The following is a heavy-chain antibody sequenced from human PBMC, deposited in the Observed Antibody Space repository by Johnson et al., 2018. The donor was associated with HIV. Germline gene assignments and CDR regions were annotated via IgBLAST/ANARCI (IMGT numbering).Heavy chain of an antibody. CDR2: IRYDGSNK. Sequence: QEKLVESGGGVVQPGRSLRLSCAASGFTFSSYGMHWVRQAPGKGLEWVAFIRYDGSNKYYADSVKGRFTISRDNSKNTLYLQMNSLRAEDTAVYYCAKKLGVGGGSNKAFDIWGQGTMVTVSS. V-gene: IGHV3-30*02. J-gene: IGHJ3*02. D-gene: IGHD2-15*01. CDR1: GFTFSSYG. CDR3: AKKLGVGGGSNKAFDI.